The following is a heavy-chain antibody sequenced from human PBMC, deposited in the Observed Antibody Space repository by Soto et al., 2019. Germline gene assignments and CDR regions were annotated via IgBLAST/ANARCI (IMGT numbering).Heavy chain of an antibody. CDR2: ISYDGNNK. V-gene: IGHV3-30*18. J-gene: IGHJ4*02. D-gene: IGHD4-17*01. CDR3: AKGEGIGYGYYFLFGGGGH. CDR1: GFTFSSYG. Sequence: QVQLVEAGGGVVQPGRSLRLSCAASGFTFSSYGMHWVRQAPGKGLEWVAVISYDGNNKYYADSVKGRFTISRDNSKNTLYLQMNSLRPEDTAVYYCAKGEGIGYGYYFLFGGGGHWGQGTLVTVSS.